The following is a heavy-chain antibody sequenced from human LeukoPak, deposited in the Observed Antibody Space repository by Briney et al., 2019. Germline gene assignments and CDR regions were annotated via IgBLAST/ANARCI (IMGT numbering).Heavy chain of an antibody. CDR3: ARDPGRITIRFDP. CDR2: ISSSSSYI. CDR1: GFTFSSYS. Sequence: PGGSLRLSCGASGFTFSSYSMNWVRQAPGKGLEWVSSISSSSSYIYYADSVKGRFTISRDNAKNSLYLQMNSLRAEDTAVYYCARDPGRITIRFDPWGQGTLVTVSS. J-gene: IGHJ5*02. D-gene: IGHD3-10*01. V-gene: IGHV3-21*01.